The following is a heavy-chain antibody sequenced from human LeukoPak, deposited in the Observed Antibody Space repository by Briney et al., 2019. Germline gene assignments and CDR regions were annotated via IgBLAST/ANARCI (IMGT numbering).Heavy chain of an antibody. CDR2: IGIPGDT. J-gene: IGHJ3*02. Sequence: PGGSLRLSCAASGFSLSSYDMHWVRQGTGKGLEWASGIGIPGDTYYPGSVTGRFTISRENVRNSLYLQMNSLRAGDTAVYYCARAARFLHSTGAHAFDIWGQGTMVTVSS. D-gene: IGHD2-8*02. CDR1: GFSLSSYD. CDR3: ARAARFLHSTGAHAFDI. V-gene: IGHV3-13*04.